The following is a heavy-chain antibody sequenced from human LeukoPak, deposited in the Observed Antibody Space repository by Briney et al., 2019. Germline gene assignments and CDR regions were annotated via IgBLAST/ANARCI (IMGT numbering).Heavy chain of an antibody. V-gene: IGHV3-15*01. CDR3: TTVGIWFGELAYIGFDY. J-gene: IGHJ4*02. CDR1: GFPFSNAW. D-gene: IGHD3-10*01. Sequence: PGRSLRLSCAVSGFPFSNAWMSWVRQPPGKGLEWVGRIKSKTDGGTTDYATPVKGRFTISRDDSKNTLFLQMNSLKTEDTAVYYCTTVGIWFGELAYIGFDYWGQGSLVTVSS. CDR2: IKSKTDGGTT.